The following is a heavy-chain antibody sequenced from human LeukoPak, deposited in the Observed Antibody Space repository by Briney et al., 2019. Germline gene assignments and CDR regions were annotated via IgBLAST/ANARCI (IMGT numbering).Heavy chain of an antibody. V-gene: IGHV1-69*13. CDR1: GGTFSSYA. Sequence: ASVKVSCKASGGTFSSYAISWVRQAPGQGLEWMGGIIPIFGTANYAQKFQGRVTITADESTSTAYMELSSLRSEDTAVYYCARDGCSSTSCYPDPWWFDPWGQGTLVTVSS. D-gene: IGHD2-2*01. CDR3: ARDGCSSTSCYPDPWWFDP. CDR2: IIPIFGTA. J-gene: IGHJ5*02.